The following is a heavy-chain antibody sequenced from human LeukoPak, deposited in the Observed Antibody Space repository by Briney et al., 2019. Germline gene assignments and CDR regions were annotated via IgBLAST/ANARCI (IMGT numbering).Heavy chain of an antibody. CDR1: GGSISSGGYY. Sequence: PSETLSLTCTVSGGSISSGGYYWSWIRQPPGKGLEWIGEINHSGSTNYNPPLKSRVSISVDTSKNQFSLKLSSVTVADTAVYYCARGGGGGWQNDYWGQGTLVTVSS. D-gene: IGHD6-19*01. V-gene: IGHV4-39*07. CDR3: ARGGGGGWQNDY. CDR2: INHSGST. J-gene: IGHJ4*02.